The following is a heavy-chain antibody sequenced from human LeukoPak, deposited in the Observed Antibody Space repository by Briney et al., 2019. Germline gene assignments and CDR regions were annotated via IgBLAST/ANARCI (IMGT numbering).Heavy chain of an antibody. CDR1: GFTFSSYG. J-gene: IGHJ3*02. V-gene: IGHV3-33*01. CDR3: ARGMPVAETHAFDI. CDR2: IWYDGSNR. Sequence: GRSLRLSCAASGFTFSSYGMHWVRQAPGKGLEWVAIIWYDGSNRNYADSVKGRFTISRDNSKNTLYLQMNSLRAEDTAVYYCARGMPVAETHAFDIWGQGTMVTVSS. D-gene: IGHD6-19*01.